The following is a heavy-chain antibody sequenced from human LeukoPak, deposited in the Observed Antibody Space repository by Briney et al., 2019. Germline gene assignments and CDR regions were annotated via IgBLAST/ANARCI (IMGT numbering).Heavy chain of an antibody. Sequence: GGSLRLSCAASGFMFSTSGMHWVRQAPGKGLEWVAFLQYGGSEIYYADSVKGRFTISRDNSKNTLYLQMNSLRAEDTAVFYCARESGAAKIGQLLHYWGQGTLVTVSS. CDR2: LQYGGSEI. CDR1: GFMFSTSG. J-gene: IGHJ4*02. V-gene: IGHV3-30*02. CDR3: ARESGAAKIGQLLHY. D-gene: IGHD3-10*01.